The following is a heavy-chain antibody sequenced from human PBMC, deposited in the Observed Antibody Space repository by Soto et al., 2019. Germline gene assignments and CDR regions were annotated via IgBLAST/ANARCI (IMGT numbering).Heavy chain of an antibody. V-gene: IGHV1-18*01. D-gene: IGHD7-27*01. CDR1: GYTFTMYG. CDR2: ITADNGDT. J-gene: IGHJ4*02. CDR3: ASRTLGSAIGIGDY. Sequence: QVQLVQSGAEVKKPGASVKVSCKTSGYTFTMYGISWVRQAPGQGLEWLAMITADNGDTKYAQKVQDRVTVTMDTSTTTAYMELRSLTSDDTAVYYCASRTLGSAIGIGDYWGQGTLVTVSS.